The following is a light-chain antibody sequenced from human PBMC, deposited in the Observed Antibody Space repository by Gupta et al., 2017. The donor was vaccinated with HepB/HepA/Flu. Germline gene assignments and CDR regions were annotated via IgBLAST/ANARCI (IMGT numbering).Light chain of an antibody. J-gene: IGLJ2*01. Sequence: QSALTQPASVSGSPGTAITISCTGTSSDVGGYNYVSWYQHHPGKAPKLMIYDVSNRPSGVSNRFSGSKSGNTASLTIAGLQAEDEADYYCSSYTSSSTVFGGGTKLTVL. CDR3: SSYTSSSTV. V-gene: IGLV2-14*03. CDR2: DVS. CDR1: SSDVGGYNY.